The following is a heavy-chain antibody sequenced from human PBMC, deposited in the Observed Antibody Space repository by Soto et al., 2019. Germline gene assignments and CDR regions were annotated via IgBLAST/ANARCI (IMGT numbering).Heavy chain of an antibody. J-gene: IGHJ6*04. Sequence: EVQLVESGGGLVQPGGSLRLSCAASGFTFSSYWMSWFRQAPGKGLEWVANIKQDGSEENYVDSVKGRFTISRDNATNALYLQTNSLRVEDTAVYYCAREIAARLWGKGTTVTVSS. CDR3: AREIAARL. CDR1: GFTFSSYW. D-gene: IGHD6-6*01. CDR2: IKQDGSEE. V-gene: IGHV3-7*01.